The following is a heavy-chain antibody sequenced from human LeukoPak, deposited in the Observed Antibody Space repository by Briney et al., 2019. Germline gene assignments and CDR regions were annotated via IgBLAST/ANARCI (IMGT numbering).Heavy chain of an antibody. V-gene: IGHV3-30*04. CDR3: VTDITTVRGGS. J-gene: IGHJ4*02. Sequence: GGSLRLSCAASGFSFSSNAMPWVRQAPGKGPEWVAVISFDGRYKKYAESVKGRFTISRDNSENTLYLQMTSLRAEDTAMYYCVTDITTVRGGSWGQGTLVTVSS. D-gene: IGHD3-10*01. CDR1: GFSFSSNA. CDR2: ISFDGRYK.